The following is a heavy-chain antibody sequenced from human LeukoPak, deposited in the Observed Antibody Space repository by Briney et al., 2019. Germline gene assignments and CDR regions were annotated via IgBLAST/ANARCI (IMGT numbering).Heavy chain of an antibody. Sequence: SQTLSLTCAISGDSVSSNSAAWNWIRQSPSRGLEWLGRTYYRSKWYNDYAVSVESRITINPDTSKNQFSLQLNSVTPEDTAVYYCARDLPDTAIITDYYGMDVWGQGTTVTVSS. V-gene: IGHV6-1*01. CDR1: GDSVSSNSAA. CDR3: ARDLPDTAIITDYYGMDV. D-gene: IGHD5-18*01. J-gene: IGHJ6*02. CDR2: TYYRSKWYN.